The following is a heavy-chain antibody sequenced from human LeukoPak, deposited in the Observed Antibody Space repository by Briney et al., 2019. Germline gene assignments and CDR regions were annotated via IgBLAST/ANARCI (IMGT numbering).Heavy chain of an antibody. D-gene: IGHD3-9*01. V-gene: IGHV1-18*01. J-gene: IGHJ4*02. Sequence: GASVKVSCKASGYTFTSYGISWVRQAPGQGLEWMGWISAYNGNTNYAQKPQGRATMTTDTSTSTAYMELRSLRSDDTAVYYCARLPGLYYDIMPTRINFDYWGQGTLVTVSS. CDR2: ISAYNGNT. CDR3: ARLPGLYYDIMPTRINFDY. CDR1: GYTFTSYG.